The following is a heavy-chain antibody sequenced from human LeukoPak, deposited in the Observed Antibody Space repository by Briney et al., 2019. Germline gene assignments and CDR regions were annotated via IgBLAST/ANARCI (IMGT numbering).Heavy chain of an antibody. V-gene: IGHV3-23*01. CDR1: GFTFSSYG. D-gene: IGHD5-18*01. CDR3: ARMIQLHYYMDV. J-gene: IGHJ6*03. CDR2: ISGSGGST. Sequence: PGGSLRLSCAASGFTFSSYGMSWVRQAPGKGLEWVSAISGSGGSTYYADSVKGRFTISRDNSKNTLYLQMNSLRAEDTAVYYCARMIQLHYYMDVWGKGTTVTISS.